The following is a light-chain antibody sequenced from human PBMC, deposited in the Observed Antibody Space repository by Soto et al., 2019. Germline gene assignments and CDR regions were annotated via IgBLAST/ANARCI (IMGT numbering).Light chain of an antibody. CDR3: QQSYSSPQT. V-gene: IGKV1-39*01. Sequence: DIQMTQSPSSLSASVGDRVTITCRSSQSIRSFLNWYQQKLGRAPKLLIYTASSLQAGVPSRFSGSGSGTDFTLTISSLQPEDFATYYCQQSYSSPQTFGLGTKLEIK. CDR2: TAS. J-gene: IGKJ1*01. CDR1: QSIRSF.